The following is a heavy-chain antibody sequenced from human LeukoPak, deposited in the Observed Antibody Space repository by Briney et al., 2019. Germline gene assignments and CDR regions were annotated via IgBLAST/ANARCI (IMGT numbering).Heavy chain of an antibody. CDR2: INHSGST. Sequence: SETLSLTCAVYGGSFSGYYWSWIRQPPGKGLEWIGEINHSGSTNYNPSLKSRVTISVDTSKNQFSLKLSSVTAADTAVYYCARVAVYSGYDMGVDYWGQGTLVTVSS. CDR3: ARVAVYSGYDMGVDY. V-gene: IGHV4-34*01. D-gene: IGHD5-12*01. J-gene: IGHJ4*02. CDR1: GGSFSGYY.